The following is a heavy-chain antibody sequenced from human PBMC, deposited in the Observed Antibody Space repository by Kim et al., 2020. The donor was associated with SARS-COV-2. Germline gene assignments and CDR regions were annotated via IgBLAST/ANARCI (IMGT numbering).Heavy chain of an antibody. V-gene: IGHV7-4-1*02. J-gene: IGHJ5*02. D-gene: IGHD6-13*01. Sequence: ASVKVSCKASGYTFTSYAMNWVRQAPGQGLEWMGWINTNTGNPTYAQGFTGRFVFSLDTSVSTAYPQISSLKAEDTAVYYCARDTGLGSWSSAYNWFDPWGQGTLVTVSS. CDR3: ARDTGLGSWSSAYNWFDP. CDR2: INTNTGNP. CDR1: GYTFTSYA.